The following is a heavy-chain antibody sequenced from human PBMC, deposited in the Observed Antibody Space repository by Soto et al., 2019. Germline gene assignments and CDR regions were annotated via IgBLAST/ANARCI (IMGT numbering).Heavy chain of an antibody. CDR3: AGLVGAYDSYFDH. CDR1: GYDFARTW. D-gene: IGHD5-12*01. CDR2: IYPGDSET. J-gene: IGHJ4*02. Sequence: GESLKISCKASGYDFARTWIGWVRQLPGKGLDWLGIIYPGDSETRYSPSFRCQVTFSVDVSISTAYLQWSSLKPSDIAIYYCAGLVGAYDSYFDHWGQGTRLTVSS. V-gene: IGHV5-51*01.